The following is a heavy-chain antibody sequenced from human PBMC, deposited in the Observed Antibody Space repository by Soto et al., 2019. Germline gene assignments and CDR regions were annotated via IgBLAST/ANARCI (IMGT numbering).Heavy chain of an antibody. Sequence: QVQLQELGPGLVKPSQTLSLTCTVSGGSISSGDYYWSWFRQHPGKVPVWIGYMYFSGPAYYNPSPDSRFSMSSDTSKNQFSLRVRSVTAADTAVYYYARGPLGSSYGDYVFDYWGQGTLVTVSS. CDR2: MYFSGPA. CDR3: ARGPLGSSYGDYVFDY. CDR1: GGSISSGDYY. D-gene: IGHD4-17*01. J-gene: IGHJ4*02. V-gene: IGHV4-30-4*01.